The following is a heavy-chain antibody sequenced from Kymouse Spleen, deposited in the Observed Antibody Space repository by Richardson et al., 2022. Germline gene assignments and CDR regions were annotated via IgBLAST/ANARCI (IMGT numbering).Heavy chain of an antibody. V-gene: IGHV4-34*01. Sequence: QVQLQQWGAGLLKPSETLSLTCAVYGGSFSGYYWSWIRQPPGKGLEWIGEINHSGSTNYNPSLKSRVTISVDTSKNQFSLKLSSVTAADTAVYYCARGRDYGGNNWFDPWGQGTLVTVSS. CDR2: INHSGST. D-gene: IGHD4-23*01. CDR1: GGSFSGYY. J-gene: IGHJ5*02. CDR3: ARGRDYGGNNWFDP.